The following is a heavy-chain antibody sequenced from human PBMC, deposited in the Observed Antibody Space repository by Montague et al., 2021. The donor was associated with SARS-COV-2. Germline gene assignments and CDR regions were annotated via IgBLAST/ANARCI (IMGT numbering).Heavy chain of an antibody. Sequence: SETLSLTCTVSGASISSRSYYWGWIRQPPGKGLEWIGFKYYSGSTYYNPTLKSRVTISVDTSKNQFSLKLSSVTAADTAVYYCARVRYYGSGTSLGMDVWGRGTPVTVSS. CDR3: ARVRYYGSGTSLGMDV. D-gene: IGHD3-10*01. J-gene: IGHJ6*02. CDR1: GASISSRSYY. V-gene: IGHV4-39*01. CDR2: KYYSGST.